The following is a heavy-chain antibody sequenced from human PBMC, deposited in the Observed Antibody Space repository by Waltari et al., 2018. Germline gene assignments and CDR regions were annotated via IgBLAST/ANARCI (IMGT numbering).Heavy chain of an antibody. CDR1: GFTFSPYY. CDR2: INSDGSST. V-gene: IGHV3-74*01. CDR3: ARDRGLPDSFDV. D-gene: IGHD3-10*01. Sequence: EVQLVESGGGLVQPGGSLSLSCVASGFTFSPYYMYWVRQAPGKGLVWLSHINSDGSSTNYADSVKGRFTISRDNAKNTLYLQMNSLGAEDTAIYYCARDRGLPDSFDVWGQGTMVTVSS. J-gene: IGHJ3*01.